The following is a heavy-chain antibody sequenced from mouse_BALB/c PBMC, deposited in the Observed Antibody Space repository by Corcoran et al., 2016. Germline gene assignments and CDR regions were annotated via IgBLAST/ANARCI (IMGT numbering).Heavy chain of an antibody. CDR1: GYTFTYYG. Sequence: QIQLVQSGPELKKPGETVKISCKASGYTFTYYGMNWVKQAPGKGLKGMGWINTYTGEPTYADDFKGRFAFSLETSASTAYLQINNLKNEDTATYFCAREPYAMDYWGQGTSVTVSS. J-gene: IGHJ4*01. V-gene: IGHV9-3-1*01. CDR2: INTYTGEP. CDR3: AREPYAMDY.